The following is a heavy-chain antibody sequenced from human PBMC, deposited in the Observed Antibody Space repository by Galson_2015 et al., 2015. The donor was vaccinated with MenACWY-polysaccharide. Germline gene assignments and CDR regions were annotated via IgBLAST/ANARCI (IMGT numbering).Heavy chain of an antibody. CDR2: ISGSGDTE. V-gene: IGHV3-48*03. D-gene: IGHD4-23*01. J-gene: IGHJ1*01. CDR3: ARARATVVTPLLS. Sequence: SLRLSCAASGFTFSTYDMSWVRQAPGKGLEWVSYISGSGDTEYHADSVKGRFIISRDNDKNALMLQMNGLRAEDTAVYYCARARATVVTPLLSCGQGALVTVSS. CDR1: GFTFSTYD.